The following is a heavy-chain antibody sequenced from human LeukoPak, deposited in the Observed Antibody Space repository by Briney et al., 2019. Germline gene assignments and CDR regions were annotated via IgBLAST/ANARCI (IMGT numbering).Heavy chain of an antibody. V-gene: IGHV3-74*01. Sequence: GGSLRLSCAASGFSFSSYLMHWVRQAPGKGLVWVSRINSDGSSTSHADSVKGRFTISRDNAKNTLYLQMNSLRAEDTAVYYCVKTRGSQEVRAFEVWGQGTMVTVSS. CDR2: INSDGSST. CDR1: GFSFSSYL. J-gene: IGHJ3*01. CDR3: VKTRGSQEVRAFEV. D-gene: IGHD5-12*01.